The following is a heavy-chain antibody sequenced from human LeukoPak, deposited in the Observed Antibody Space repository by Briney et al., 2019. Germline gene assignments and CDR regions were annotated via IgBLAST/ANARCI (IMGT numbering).Heavy chain of an antibody. Sequence: SDTVSCMPCRWSFPKYDIHEVRQATAQGHAGMGWMNPNSGNTGYAQKFQGRVTITRNSSISTAYMELSSLRSEDTVVYYCARGPEYYYDSSGHAFDIWGQGTMVTVSS. J-gene: IGHJ3*02. CDR3: ARGPEYYYDSSGHAFDI. CDR2: MNPNSGNT. V-gene: IGHV1-8*03. CDR1: RWSFPKYD. D-gene: IGHD3-22*01.